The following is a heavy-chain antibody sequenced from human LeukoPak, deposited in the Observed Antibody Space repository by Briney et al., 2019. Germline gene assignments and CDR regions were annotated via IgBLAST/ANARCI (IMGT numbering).Heavy chain of an antibody. Sequence: GGSLRLSCAASGFTFSSYAMSWVRQAPGKGLEWVSAISGSGGSTYYADSVKGRFTISRDNSKNTLYLQMNSLRAEDTAVYYCAKDGHDYGDWGSFDYWGQGTLVTVSS. CDR2: ISGSGGST. V-gene: IGHV3-23*01. D-gene: IGHD4-17*01. CDR3: AKDGHDYGDWGSFDY. J-gene: IGHJ4*02. CDR1: GFTFSSYA.